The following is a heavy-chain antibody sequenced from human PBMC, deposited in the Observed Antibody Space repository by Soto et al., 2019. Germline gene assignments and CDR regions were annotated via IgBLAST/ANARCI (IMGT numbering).Heavy chain of an antibody. CDR1: GYTFTSYA. J-gene: IGHJ6*04. D-gene: IGHD5-18*01. V-gene: IGHV1-3*01. CDR2: INAGNGNT. CDR3: AGTGYSYGIDYYYYGMDV. Sequence: ASVKVSCKASGYTFTSYAMHWVRQAPGQRLEWMGWINAGNGNTKYSQKFQGRVTITRDTSASTAYMELSSLRSEDTAVYYCAGTGYSYGIDYYYYGMDVWGKGTTVTVSS.